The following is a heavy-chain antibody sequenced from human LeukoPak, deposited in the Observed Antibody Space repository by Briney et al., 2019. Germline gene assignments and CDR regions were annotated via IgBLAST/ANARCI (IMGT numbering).Heavy chain of an antibody. Sequence: ASVKVSCKASGGTFSSYAISWVRQAPGQGLEWMGWINPNSGGTNYAQKFQGRVTMTRDTSISTAYMELSRLRSDDTAVYYCARDGAYCGGDCYSEWFDPWGQGTLVTVSS. CDR3: ARDGAYCGGDCYSEWFDP. J-gene: IGHJ5*02. CDR2: INPNSGGT. CDR1: GGTFSSYA. V-gene: IGHV1-2*02. D-gene: IGHD2-21*02.